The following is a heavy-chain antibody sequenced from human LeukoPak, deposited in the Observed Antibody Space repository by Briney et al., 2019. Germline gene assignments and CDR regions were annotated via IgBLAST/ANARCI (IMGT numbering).Heavy chain of an antibody. Sequence: ASVKVSCKASGGTFSSYAISWVRQAPGQGLEWMGGIIPIFGTANYAQKFQGRVTITADESTSTAYMELSSLRSEDTAVYYCARDDPRGPYGGDWFDPWGQGTLVTVSS. J-gene: IGHJ5*02. CDR3: ARDDPRGPYGGDWFDP. CDR2: IIPIFGTA. D-gene: IGHD3-10*01. CDR1: GGTFSSYA. V-gene: IGHV1-69*13.